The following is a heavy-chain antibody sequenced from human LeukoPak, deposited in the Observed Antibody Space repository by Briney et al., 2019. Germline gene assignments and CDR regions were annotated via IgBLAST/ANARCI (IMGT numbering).Heavy chain of an antibody. CDR1: GFTFSNYA. J-gene: IGHJ4*02. CDR2: ISGHGDAT. D-gene: IGHD6-25*01. V-gene: IGHV3-23*01. CDR3: AKGKVHSGYDHYLDY. Sequence: GGSLRLSCAASGFTFSNYAMTWVRQGPGKGLEWVSAISGHGDATFYADSVKGRFTVSRDSFKDTLYLQMNSLRADDTAVYFCAKGKVHSGYDHYLDYWGQGTLVTVSS.